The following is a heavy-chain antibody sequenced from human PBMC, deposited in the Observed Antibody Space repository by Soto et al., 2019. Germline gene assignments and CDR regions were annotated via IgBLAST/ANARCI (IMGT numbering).Heavy chain of an antibody. CDR3: ARGDSPLHTKTMVRGVNAYNWFDP. CDR1: GGSISSYY. V-gene: IGHV4-59*01. Sequence: QVQLQESGPGLVKPSETLSLTCTVSGGSISSYYWSWIRQPPGKGLEWIGYIYYSGSTNYNPSLKSRVTISVDTSKNQFSMKLSSVTAADTAVYYCARGDSPLHTKTMVRGVNAYNWFDPWGQGTLVTVSS. CDR2: IYYSGST. D-gene: IGHD3-10*01. J-gene: IGHJ5*02.